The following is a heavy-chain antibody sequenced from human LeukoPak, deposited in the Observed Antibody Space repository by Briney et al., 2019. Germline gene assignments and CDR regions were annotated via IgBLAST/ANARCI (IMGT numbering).Heavy chain of an antibody. Sequence: GSLRLSCADSGLSFRTYSMSWVRQPPGKGLEWFLSITASSSGTYYADSVKGRFTISRDNSKNTLFLQMNSLRADDTAVYYCSTHPVVVVGAPDYWGQGTLDTVSS. CDR2: ITASSSGT. CDR1: GLSFRTYS. D-gene: IGHD2-15*01. V-gene: IGHV3-23*01. CDR3: STHPVVVVGAPDY. J-gene: IGHJ4*02.